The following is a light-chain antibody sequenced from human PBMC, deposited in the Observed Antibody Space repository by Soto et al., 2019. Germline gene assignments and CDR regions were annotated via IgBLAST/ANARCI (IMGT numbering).Light chain of an antibody. CDR1: RSNIRNNY. CDR2: DSN. J-gene: IGLJ1*01. Sequence: HSVLTQPPSVSAAPGQTVTISCSGSRSNIRNNYVSWYQQFPGAAPKLLIYDSNKRPSGIPERFSASKSGTSATLGITGLQTGDEADYYCGAWDASLRLYVFGTGTKLTVL. V-gene: IGLV1-51*01. CDR3: GAWDASLRLYV.